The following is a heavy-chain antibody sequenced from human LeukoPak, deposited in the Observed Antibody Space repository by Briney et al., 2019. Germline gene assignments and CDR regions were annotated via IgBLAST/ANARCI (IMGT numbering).Heavy chain of an antibody. CDR1: GFTFSSYA. CDR3: AKVKGSSSWSSLDY. CDR2: ISGSGGST. V-gene: IGHV3-23*01. J-gene: IGHJ4*02. Sequence: SGGSLRLSCAASGFTFSSYAMSWVRQAPGKGLEWVSAISGSGGSTYYADSGKGRFTISRDNSKNTLYLQMNSLRAEDTAVYYCAKVKGSSSWSSLDYWGQGTLVTVSS. D-gene: IGHD6-13*01.